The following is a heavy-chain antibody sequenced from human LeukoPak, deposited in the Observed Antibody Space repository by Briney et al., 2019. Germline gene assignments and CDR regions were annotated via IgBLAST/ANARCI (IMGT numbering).Heavy chain of an antibody. CDR3: ASSYYYDSSGYSIDY. CDR2: INHSGST. Sequence: PSETLSLTCAVYGGSFSGYYWSWIRQPPGKGLEWIGGINHSGSTNYNPSLKSRVTISVDTSKNQFSLKLSSVTAADTAVYYCASSYYYDSSGYSIDYWGQGTLVTVSS. V-gene: IGHV4-34*01. CDR1: GGSFSGYY. D-gene: IGHD3-22*01. J-gene: IGHJ4*02.